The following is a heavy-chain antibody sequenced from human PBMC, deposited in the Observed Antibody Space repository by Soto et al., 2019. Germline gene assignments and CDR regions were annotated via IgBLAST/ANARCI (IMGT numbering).Heavy chain of an antibody. J-gene: IGHJ3*01. D-gene: IGHD3-22*01. V-gene: IGHV1-69*01. Sequence: QVQLIQSEAEVKKPGSSVRVSCTASGGIFGSHGFSCVRQAPGQRLEWVGGFIPIFRTLTYTEKFQARVRIAADESTNTVYLDLSSLTSEDTAVYYCVRDRRIYYSDPQDEFVASDYELWGQGTMVSVSS. CDR2: FIPIFRTL. CDR3: VRDRRIYYSDPQDEFVASDYEL. CDR1: GGIFGSHG.